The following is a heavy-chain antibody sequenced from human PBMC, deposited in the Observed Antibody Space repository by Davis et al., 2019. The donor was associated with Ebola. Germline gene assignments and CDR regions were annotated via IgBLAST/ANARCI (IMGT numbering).Heavy chain of an antibody. V-gene: IGHV5-51*01. CDR2: FHPGDSDS. CDR1: GYSFTSYW. CDR3: AIEQPGHYWYFDL. D-gene: IGHD1/OR15-1a*01. Sequence: GESLKISCKGSGYSFTSYWIGWVRQMPGKDLEWMGIFHPGDSDSRYNPSFQGQVTISADKSINTAYLPWSSLKASDTAMYYCAIEQPGHYWYFDLWGRGTLVTVSS. J-gene: IGHJ2*01.